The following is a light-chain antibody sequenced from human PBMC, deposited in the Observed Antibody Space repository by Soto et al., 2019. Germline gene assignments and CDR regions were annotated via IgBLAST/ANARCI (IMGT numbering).Light chain of an antibody. J-gene: IGKJ2*01. CDR1: QSISSY. CDR3: QQSYSTPPA. Sequence: DIQMTQSPSSLSASVGDRVTITCRASQSISSYLNWYQQKPGKAPKLLIYAASSLQSGVTSRFSGSGSGTDFTLTSSSLQPEDFATYYCQQSYSTPPAFGQGTKLEIK. CDR2: AAS. V-gene: IGKV1-39*01.